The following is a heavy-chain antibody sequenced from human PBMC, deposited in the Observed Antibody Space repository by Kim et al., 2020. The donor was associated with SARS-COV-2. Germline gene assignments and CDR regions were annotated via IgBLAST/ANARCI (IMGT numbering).Heavy chain of an antibody. CDR3: ATGTSVGG. D-gene: IGHD1-26*01. V-gene: IGHV3-15*01. CDR2: IKSKTDGGTT. Sequence: GGAPRLPCAASGFTFNNAWLSWVRQAPGKGLEWVGRIKSKTDGGTTDYAAPVKGRFTISRDDSKNTVFLQMNSLKSDDTALYYCATGTSVGGWGQRTRVTVSS. J-gene: IGHJ4*02. CDR1: GFTFNNAW.